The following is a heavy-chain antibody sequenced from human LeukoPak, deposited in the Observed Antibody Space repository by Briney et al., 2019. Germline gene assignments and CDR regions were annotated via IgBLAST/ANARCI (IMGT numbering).Heavy chain of an antibody. J-gene: IGHJ4*02. V-gene: IGHV3-30*02. Sequence: GGSLRPSCAAPGFTFSTYGMHWVRQAPGKGLEWVAFIRYDGSNKYYADSVKGRFTISRDNSKNTLYLQMNSLRAEDTAVYYCARVIPSVRGAPDYWGQGTLVTVSS. D-gene: IGHD3-10*01. CDR1: GFTFSTYG. CDR2: IRYDGSNK. CDR3: ARVIPSVRGAPDY.